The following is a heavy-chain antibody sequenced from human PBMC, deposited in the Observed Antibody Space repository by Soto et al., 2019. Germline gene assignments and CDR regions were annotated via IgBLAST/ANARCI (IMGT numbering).Heavy chain of an antibody. V-gene: IGHV4-30-2*05. CDR3: ARDRLMATAGTARHYFGLDV. Sequence: SETLSLTSDVSTGSMSSGGYSRTWIRQPPGKGLEWIGYIYHSGNSYYNPSLKSRLTISVDTSKNQFSLNLSSVTAADTAVYYCARDRLMATAGTARHYFGLDVWGQGTTVTVSS. D-gene: IGHD5-18*01. CDR2: IYHSGNS. CDR1: TGSMSSGGYS. J-gene: IGHJ6*02.